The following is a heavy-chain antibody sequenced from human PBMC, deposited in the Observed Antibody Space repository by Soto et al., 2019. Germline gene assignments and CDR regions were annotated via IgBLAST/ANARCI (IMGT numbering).Heavy chain of an antibody. D-gene: IGHD6-6*01. CDR2: IIPIFGTA. CDR1: GGTFSSYA. CDR3: ARDTSNSSSSQYYYYGMEV. J-gene: IGHJ6*02. V-gene: IGHV1-69*06. Sequence: ASVKFSCKASGGTFSSYAISWVRQAPGQGLEWMGGIIPIFGTANYAQKFQGRVTITADKSTSTAYMELSSLRSEDTAVYYCARDTSNSSSSQYYYYGMEVWGQGPTVTVYS.